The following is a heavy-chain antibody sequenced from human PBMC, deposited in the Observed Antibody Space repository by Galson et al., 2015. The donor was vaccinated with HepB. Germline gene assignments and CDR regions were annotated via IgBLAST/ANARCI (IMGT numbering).Heavy chain of an antibody. D-gene: IGHD5-12*01. J-gene: IGHJ3*02. CDR2: MFRSGAT. V-gene: IGHV4-39*01. CDR1: GVSIGRSIFY. Sequence: ETLSLTCTVSGVSIGRSIFYWAWIRQPPGKGLECVGFMFRSGATYYNPSLESRVTMSVDASRNQFSLKLTSVTAADTGVYYCARLPDIDAFDIWGQGTLVTVSS. CDR3: ARLPDIDAFDI.